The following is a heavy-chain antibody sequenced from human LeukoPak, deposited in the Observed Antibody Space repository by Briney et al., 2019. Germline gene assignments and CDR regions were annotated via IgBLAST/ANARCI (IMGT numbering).Heavy chain of an antibody. Sequence: GGSLRLSCAASGFTFSSYSMNWVRQAPGKGLEWVSSISSSSSYIYYADSVKGRFTISRDNAKNSLYLQMNSLRAEDTAVYYCARGRGYCSSTSCYTSDFDYWGQGTLVTVSS. J-gene: IGHJ4*02. CDR2: ISSSSSYI. D-gene: IGHD2-2*02. V-gene: IGHV3-21*01. CDR1: GFTFSSYS. CDR3: ARGRGYCSSTSCYTSDFDY.